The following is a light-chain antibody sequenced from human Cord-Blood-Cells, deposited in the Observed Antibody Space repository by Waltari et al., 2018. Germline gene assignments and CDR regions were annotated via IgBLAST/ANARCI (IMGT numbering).Light chain of an antibody. V-gene: IGLV2-14*01. J-gene: IGLJ1*01. CDR3: SSYTSSSTLLYV. CDR1: SSDVGGYNH. CDR2: VVS. Sequence: SALTQPASVSGFPGQSITIPCTGTSSDVGGYNHVSWYQQHPGQAPKLMIFVVSNRPSGVSNRFSGSKSGNTASLTISGLQAEDEADYYCSSYTSSSTLLYVFGTGTKVTVL.